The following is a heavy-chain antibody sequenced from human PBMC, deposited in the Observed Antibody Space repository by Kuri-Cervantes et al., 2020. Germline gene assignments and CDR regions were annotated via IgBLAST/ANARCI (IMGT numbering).Heavy chain of an antibody. D-gene: IGHD2-21*02. Sequence: GGSLRLSCAASGFTFSDYYMSWIRQAPGKGLEWVSYISNTGGTIYYADSVKGRFTISRDNSKNTLYLQMNSLRAEDTAVYYCARDFSVTNPFSFDYWGQGTLVTVSS. CDR2: ISNTGGTI. CDR1: GFTFSDYY. CDR3: ARDFSVTNPFSFDY. J-gene: IGHJ4*02. V-gene: IGHV3-11*04.